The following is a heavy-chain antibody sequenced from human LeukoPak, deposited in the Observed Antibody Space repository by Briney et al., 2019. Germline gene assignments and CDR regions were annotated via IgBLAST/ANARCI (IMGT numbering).Heavy chain of an antibody. CDR3: ARHERGSGSYDY. J-gene: IGHJ4*02. CDR2: IYYSGST. D-gene: IGHD3-10*01. Sequence: SETLSLTCTVSGGSISSYYWNWIRQPPGKGLEWIGYIYYSGSTNYNPSLKSRVTISVDTSKNQFSLKLSSVTAADTAVYYCARHERGSGSYDYWGQGTLVTVSS. V-gene: IGHV4-59*08. CDR1: GGSISSYY.